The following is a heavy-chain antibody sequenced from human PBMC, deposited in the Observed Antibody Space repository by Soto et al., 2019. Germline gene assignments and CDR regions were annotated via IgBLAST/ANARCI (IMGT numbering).Heavy chain of an antibody. J-gene: IGHJ6*02. D-gene: IGHD3-22*01. CDR2: IWYHGTTK. Sequence: GGSLRLSCEVSGFSLSGYGMHWVRQAPGKGLEWVAVIWYHGTTKNYVDSVKGRFTISRDNSKNTLYLQMNSLRAEDTAVYYCAKVKLGDSSGYYYYYGMDVWGQGTTVTVSS. CDR1: GFSLSGYG. V-gene: IGHV3-33*06. CDR3: AKVKLGDSSGYYYYYGMDV.